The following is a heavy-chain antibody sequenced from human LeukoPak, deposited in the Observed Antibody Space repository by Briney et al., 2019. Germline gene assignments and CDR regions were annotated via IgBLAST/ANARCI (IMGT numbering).Heavy chain of an antibody. D-gene: IGHD6-19*01. J-gene: IGHJ4*02. CDR1: GFTLRRSA. V-gene: IGHV3-23*01. CDR3: DKDAAVALDY. CDR2: ISGSGGST. Sequence: GGSLRLSCAASGFTLRRSALRWVRQAPGKGLEWVSAISGSGGSTYYADSVKGRFTISRDNARNSLFLQMTRLRAEDTAVYYCDKDAAVALDYWGQGTLVTVSS.